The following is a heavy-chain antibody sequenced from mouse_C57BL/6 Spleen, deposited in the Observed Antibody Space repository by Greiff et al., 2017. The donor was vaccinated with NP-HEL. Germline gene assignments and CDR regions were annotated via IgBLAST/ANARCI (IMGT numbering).Heavy chain of an antibody. Sequence: DVMLVESGGDLVKPGGSLKLSCAASGFTFSSYSMSWVRQTPDKRLEWVATISSGGSYTYYPDSVKGRFTISRDNAKNTLYLQMSSLKSEDTAMYYCARLLYDYGGVGYAMDYWGQGTSVTVSS. CDR1: GFTFSSYS. CDR2: ISSGGSYT. CDR3: ARLLYDYGGVGYAMDY. D-gene: IGHD2-4*01. V-gene: IGHV5-6*02. J-gene: IGHJ4*01.